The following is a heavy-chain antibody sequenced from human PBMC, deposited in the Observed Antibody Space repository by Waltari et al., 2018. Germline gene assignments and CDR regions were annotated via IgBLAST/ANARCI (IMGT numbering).Heavy chain of an antibody. CDR2: ISGSGGST. D-gene: IGHD2-2*03. CDR3: ARAPGYCSSTSCFVGFDY. J-gene: IGHJ4*02. CDR1: GFTFSSYA. V-gene: IGHV3-23*04. Sequence: EVQLVESGGGLVQPGGSLRLSCAASGFTFSSYAMSWVRQAPGKGLEWVSAISGSGGSTYYADSVKGRFTISRDNSKNTLYLQMNSLRAEDTAVYYCARAPGYCSSTSCFVGFDYWGQGTLVTVSS.